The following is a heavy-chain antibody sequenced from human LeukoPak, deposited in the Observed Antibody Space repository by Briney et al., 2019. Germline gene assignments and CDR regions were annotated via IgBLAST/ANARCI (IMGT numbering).Heavy chain of an antibody. CDR3: ARDYCSSISCMDA. CDR1: GFTFSTYE. J-gene: IGHJ6*02. D-gene: IGHD2-2*01. V-gene: IGHV3-48*03. CDR2: ISGSGGTT. Sequence: GGSLRLSCVASGFTFSTYEMNWVRQAPGKGLEWVSYISGSGGTTYYADSVQGRFTISRDNTKNTLYLQMNSLRAEDTAMYYCARDYCSSISCMDAWGQGTTVTVSS.